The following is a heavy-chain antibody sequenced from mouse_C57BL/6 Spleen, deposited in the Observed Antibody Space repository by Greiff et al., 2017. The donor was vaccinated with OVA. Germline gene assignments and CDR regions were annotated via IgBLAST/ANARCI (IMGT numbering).Heavy chain of an antibody. J-gene: IGHJ1*03. V-gene: IGHV5-17*01. CDR1: GFTFSDYG. D-gene: IGHD1-1*01. CDR2: ISSGSSTI. Sequence: EVQRVESGGGLVKPGGSLKLSCAASGFTFSDYGMHWVRQAPEKGLEWVAYISSGSSTIYYADTVKGRFTISRDNAKNTLFLQMTSLRSEDTAMYYCARFYYYGSSLYWYFDVWGTGTTVTVSS. CDR3: ARFYYYGSSLYWYFDV.